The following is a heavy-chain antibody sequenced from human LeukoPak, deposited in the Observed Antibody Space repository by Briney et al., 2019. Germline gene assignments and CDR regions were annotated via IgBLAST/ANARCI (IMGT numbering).Heavy chain of an antibody. J-gene: IGHJ4*02. D-gene: IGHD2-21*02. Sequence: GGSLRLSCAASGFTFSSYAMSWVRQAPGKGLEWVSAISGSGGSTYYADSVKGRFTISRDNSKNTLYLQMNSLRAEDTAVYYCAKVGHIVMVTAIPPLLFDYWGQGTLVTVSS. V-gene: IGHV3-23*01. CDR1: GFTFSSYA. CDR3: AKVGHIVMVTAIPPLLFDY. CDR2: ISGSGGST.